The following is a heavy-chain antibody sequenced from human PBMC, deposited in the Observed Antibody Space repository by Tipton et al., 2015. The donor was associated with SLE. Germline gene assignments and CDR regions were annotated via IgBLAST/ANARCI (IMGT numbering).Heavy chain of an antibody. D-gene: IGHD5-18*01. V-gene: IGHV4-4*07. J-gene: IGHJ5*02. CDR2: FYSDGRA. CDR1: GGSIGNNY. CDR3: ARLHGYRYGLNWFDP. Sequence: TLSLTCTVSGGSIGNNYWNWIRQSAGKGLEWIGRFYSDGRAALESRLNPSFESRVNMSVDTSKNQFSLRLTSVIAADTAVDYCARLHGYRYGLNWFDPWGQGTLIPVSS.